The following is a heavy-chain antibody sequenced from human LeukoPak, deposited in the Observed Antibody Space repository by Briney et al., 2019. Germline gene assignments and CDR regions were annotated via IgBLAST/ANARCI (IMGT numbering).Heavy chain of an antibody. V-gene: IGHV4-59*01. J-gene: IGHJ5*02. CDR3: ARAKRTDGGWFDP. D-gene: IGHD3-16*01. CDR1: GGSISSYY. CDR2: IYYSGST. Sequence: MPSETLSLTRTVSGGSISSYYWSWIRQPPGKGLEWIGYIYYSGSTNYNPSLKSRVTISVDTSKNQFSLKLSSVTAADTAVYYCARAKRTDGGWFDPWGQGTLVTVSS.